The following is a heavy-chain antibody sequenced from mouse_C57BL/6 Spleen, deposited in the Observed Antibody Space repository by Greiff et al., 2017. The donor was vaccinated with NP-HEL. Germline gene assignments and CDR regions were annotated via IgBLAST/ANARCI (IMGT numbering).Heavy chain of an antibody. J-gene: IGHJ4*01. Sequence: EVQRVESGGDLVKPGGSLKLSCAASGFTFSSYGMSWVRQTPDKRLEWVATISSGGSYTYYPDSVKGRFTISRDYAKNTLYLQMSSLKSEDTAMYYCARQGGYDGYYDYAMDYWGQGTSVTVSS. CDR3: ARQGGYDGYYDYAMDY. CDR2: ISSGGSYT. D-gene: IGHD2-3*01. V-gene: IGHV5-6*01. CDR1: GFTFSSYG.